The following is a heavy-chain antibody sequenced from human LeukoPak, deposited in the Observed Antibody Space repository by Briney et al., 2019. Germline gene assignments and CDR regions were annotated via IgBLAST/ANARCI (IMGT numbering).Heavy chain of an antibody. CDR2: IYPGDSDT. V-gene: IGHV5-51*01. Sequence: GESLKISCKCSGYSFTSYWIGWVRQMPGKGLEWMGIIYPGDSDTRYSPSFQGQVTISADRSISTAYLQWSSLKASDTAMYYCARHPGTNGAGEDYWGQGTLVTVSS. D-gene: IGHD2-8*01. CDR1: GYSFTSYW. CDR3: ARHPGTNGAGEDY. J-gene: IGHJ4*02.